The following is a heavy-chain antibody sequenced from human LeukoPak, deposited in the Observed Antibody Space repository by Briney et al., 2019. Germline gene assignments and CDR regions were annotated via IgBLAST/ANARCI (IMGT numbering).Heavy chain of an antibody. J-gene: IGHJ5*02. CDR3: ARHGSGYYYNRSRFDP. CDR2: INHSGST. V-gene: IGHV4-34*01. CDR1: GGSFSGYY. Sequence: PSETLSLTCAVYGGSFSGYYWSWIRQPPGKGLEWIGEINHSGSTNYNPSLKSRVTISVDTSKNQFSLKLSSVTAADTAVYYCARHGSGYYYNRSRFDPWGQGTLVTVSS. D-gene: IGHD3-22*01.